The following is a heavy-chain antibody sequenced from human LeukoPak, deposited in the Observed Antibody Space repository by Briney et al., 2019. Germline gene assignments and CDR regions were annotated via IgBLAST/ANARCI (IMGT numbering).Heavy chain of an antibody. Sequence: SETLSLTCTVSGGSISSYYWSWIRQPPGMGLEWIGYIYYSGSTNYNPSLKSRVTISVDTSKNQFSLKLSSVTAADTAVYYCARVRLGELSLYTNWFDPWGQGTLVTVSS. J-gene: IGHJ5*02. CDR3: ARVRLGELSLYTNWFDP. CDR2: IYYSGST. CDR1: GGSISSYY. D-gene: IGHD3-16*02. V-gene: IGHV4-59*01.